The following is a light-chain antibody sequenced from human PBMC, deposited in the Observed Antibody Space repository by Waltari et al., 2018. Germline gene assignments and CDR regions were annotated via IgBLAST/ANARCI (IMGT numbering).Light chain of an antibody. Sequence: DTVMPQSPDSLAVSLGERATINCNYSPSLLHSSSNKNYLAWYQQKPGQPPKLLIYWASTRESGVPARFSGSGSGTDFTLTISSLQAEDVAVYFCHQYYTIPQTFGQGTKVEI. CDR2: WAS. J-gene: IGKJ1*01. CDR3: HQYYTIPQT. V-gene: IGKV4-1*01. CDR1: PSLLHSSSNKNY.